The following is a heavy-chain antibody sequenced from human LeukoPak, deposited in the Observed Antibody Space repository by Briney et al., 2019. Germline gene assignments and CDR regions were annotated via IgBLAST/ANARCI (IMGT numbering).Heavy chain of an antibody. CDR1: GYTFTGYY. CDR2: INPNSGGT. D-gene: IGHD5-12*01. CDR3: ARGSGGYDWGDGFDP. V-gene: IGHV1-2*04. Sequence: ASVKVSCKASGYTFTGYYMHWVRQAPGQGLEWMGWINPNSGGTNYAQKFQGWVTMTRDTSISTAYMELSRLRSDDTAVYYCARGSGGYDWGDGFDPWGQGTLVTVSS. J-gene: IGHJ5*02.